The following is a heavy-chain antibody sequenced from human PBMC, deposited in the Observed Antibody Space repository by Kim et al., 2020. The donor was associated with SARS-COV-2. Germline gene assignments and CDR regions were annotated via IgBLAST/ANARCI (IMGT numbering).Heavy chain of an antibody. CDR2: IRSKAYGGTT. D-gene: IGHD3-10*01. CDR1: GFTFGDYA. Sequence: GGSLRLSCTASGFTFGDYAMSWFRQAPGKGLEWVGFIRSKAYGGTTEYAASVKGRFTISRDDSKSIAYLQMNSLKTEDTAVYYCTRVGSWFGELLNNWFDPWGQGTLVTVSS. V-gene: IGHV3-49*03. CDR3: TRVGSWFGELLNNWFDP. J-gene: IGHJ5*02.